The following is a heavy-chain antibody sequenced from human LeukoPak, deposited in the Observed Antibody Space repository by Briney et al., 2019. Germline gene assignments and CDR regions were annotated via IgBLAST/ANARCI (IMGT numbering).Heavy chain of an antibody. V-gene: IGHV3-15*01. J-gene: IGHJ5*01. Sequence: GGSLRLSCAASGFTFSDAWMSWVRQAPGKGREWLCRIKSRTEGGTTQYAAPVKGRFTISRDDSKETVYLQMNSLTTEDTAVYYCTRVGTTWFHSWGQGTLVIVSS. CDR3: TRVGTTWFHS. D-gene: IGHD1-26*01. CDR1: GFTFSDAW. CDR2: IKSRTEGGTT.